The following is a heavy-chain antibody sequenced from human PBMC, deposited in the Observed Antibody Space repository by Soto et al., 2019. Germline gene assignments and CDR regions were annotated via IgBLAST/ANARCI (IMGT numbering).Heavy chain of an antibody. CDR1: GYTFSNYG. D-gene: IGHD2-2*01. Sequence: ASVKVSCKASGYTFSNYGISWVRQAPGQGLEWMGWISAYNGNTNYAQKLQGRVTMTTDTSTSTAYMELRSLRSDDTAVYYCAREYCSDTRCYFDYWGQGTLVTVSS. J-gene: IGHJ4*02. CDR2: ISAYNGNT. V-gene: IGHV1-18*01. CDR3: AREYCSDTRCYFDY.